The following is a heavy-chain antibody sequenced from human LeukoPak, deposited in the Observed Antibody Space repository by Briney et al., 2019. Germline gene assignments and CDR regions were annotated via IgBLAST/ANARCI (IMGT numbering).Heavy chain of an antibody. CDR3: ARAPNWNDVFDY. Sequence: GGSRRLSCAASGFTFSSYSMSWVRQAPGRGLEWVSSISSSSSYIYYADSVKGRFTISRDNAKNSLYLQMNSLRAEDTAVYYCARAPNWNDVFDYWGQGTLVTVSS. J-gene: IGHJ4*02. CDR2: ISSSSSYI. V-gene: IGHV3-21*01. D-gene: IGHD1-1*01. CDR1: GFTFSSYS.